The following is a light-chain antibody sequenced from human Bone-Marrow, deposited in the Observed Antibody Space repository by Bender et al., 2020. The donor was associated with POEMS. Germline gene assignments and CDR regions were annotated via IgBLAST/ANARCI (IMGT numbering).Light chain of an antibody. J-gene: IGLJ2*01. CDR3: TSYTSSSTDVV. CDR1: SSDVGGYTY. V-gene: IGLV2-14*03. Sequence: QSALTQPASVSGSPGQSITISCTGTSSDVGGYTYVSWYQHHPGKAPKLMIYDVTYRPSGVSHRFSGSKSGNKASLTISGLQADDEADYYCTSYTSSSTDVVFGGGTKLTVL. CDR2: DVT.